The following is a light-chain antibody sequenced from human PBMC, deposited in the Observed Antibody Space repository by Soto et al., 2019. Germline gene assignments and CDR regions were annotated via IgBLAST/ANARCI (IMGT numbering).Light chain of an antibody. Sequence: EIVLTQSPATLALSPGERATLSCRASQSVKNYLAWYQQKPARAPRLLIYDASIRPTGIPARFSGSGSGTVFTLTISYLEPEDFAVYYCQQRSDWPPTFGQGTKVEVK. CDR1: QSVKNY. CDR2: DAS. CDR3: QQRSDWPPT. J-gene: IGKJ1*01. V-gene: IGKV3-11*01.